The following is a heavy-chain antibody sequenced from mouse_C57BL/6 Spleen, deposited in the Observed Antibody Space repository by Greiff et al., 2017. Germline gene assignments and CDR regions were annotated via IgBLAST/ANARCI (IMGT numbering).Heavy chain of an antibody. J-gene: IGHJ3*01. CDR2: IWRGGST. D-gene: IGHD2-1*01. CDR1: GFSLTSYG. CDR3: AAPYGNYLWFAY. Sequence: VKLQESGPGLVQPSQSLSITCTVSGFSLTSYGVHWVRQSPGKGLEWLGVIWRGGSTDYNAAFMSRLSITKDNSKSQVFFKMNSLQADDTAIYYCAAPYGNYLWFAYWGQGTLVTVSA. V-gene: IGHV2-5*01.